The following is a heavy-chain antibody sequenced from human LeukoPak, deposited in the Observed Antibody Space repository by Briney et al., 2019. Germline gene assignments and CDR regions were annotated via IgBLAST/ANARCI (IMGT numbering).Heavy chain of an antibody. CDR1: GYTFTAYY. CDR3: ARDVDSSWYTNPSDY. Sequence: ASAKVSCKASGYTFTAYYMHWVRQAPGQGLEWMGWINPDSGGTNYAQKFQGRVTMTRDTSISTAYMELSSLRSDDTAVYYCARDVDSSWYTNPSDYWGQGTMLTVSS. D-gene: IGHD6-13*01. CDR2: INPDSGGT. V-gene: IGHV1-2*02. J-gene: IGHJ4*02.